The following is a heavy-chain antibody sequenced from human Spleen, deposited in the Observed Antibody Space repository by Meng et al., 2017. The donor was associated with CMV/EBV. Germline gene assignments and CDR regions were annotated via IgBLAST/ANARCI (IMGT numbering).Heavy chain of an antibody. CDR3: AKDRYNYARDAFDV. Sequence: GGSLRLSCVASGFTFDDYAMHWVRQAPGKGLEWVSGISWNSGNIGYADSVKGRFTISRDNAKNSLYLQMNSLRAEDTAFYYCAKDRYNYARDAFDVWGQGTMVTVSS. D-gene: IGHD5-18*01. V-gene: IGHV3-9*01. J-gene: IGHJ3*01. CDR2: ISWNSGNI. CDR1: GFTFDDYA.